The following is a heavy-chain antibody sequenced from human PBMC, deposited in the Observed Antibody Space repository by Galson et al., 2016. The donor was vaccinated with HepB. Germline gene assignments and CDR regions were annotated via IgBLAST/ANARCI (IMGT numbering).Heavy chain of an antibody. V-gene: IGHV3-64D*06. D-gene: IGHD5-24*01. CDR1: GFALGAFA. CDR2: ISADGTNT. CDR3: VKDRGRTIRDFDV. Sequence: SLRLSCAVSGFALGAFAMHWVRQTPGRGLEYVSSISADGTNTYYAHSVKGRFTISRDFSKNTMYLQMSSLRTEDTAVYYCVKDRGRTIRDFDVWGQGTLVTVSS. J-gene: IGHJ4*02.